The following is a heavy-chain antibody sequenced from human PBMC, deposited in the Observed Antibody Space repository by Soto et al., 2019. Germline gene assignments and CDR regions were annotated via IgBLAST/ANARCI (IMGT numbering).Heavy chain of an antibody. J-gene: IGHJ6*02. V-gene: IGHV4-59*08. CDR3: ASVTRTCISTSCYRYYHGMDV. CDR2: IYYSGRT. D-gene: IGHD2-2*01. Sequence: PSETLSLTCTVSGGSINNYYWSWIRQPPGKGLEWIGYIYYSGRTSYNPSLKSRVTISVDTSKNQFSLKLSSVTAADTAVYYCASVTRTCISTSCYRYYHGMDVWRQGTTVTV. CDR1: GGSINNYY.